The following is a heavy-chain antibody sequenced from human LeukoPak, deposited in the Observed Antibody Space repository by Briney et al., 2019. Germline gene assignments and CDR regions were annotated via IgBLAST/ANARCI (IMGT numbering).Heavy chain of an antibody. CDR1: GFSLSSSGVG. CDR2: IYWDGDK. V-gene: IGHV2-5*02. CDR3: AHRSGGWLNFDY. Sequence: ESGPTLVNPTQTLTLTCTFSGFSLSSSGVGVGWIRQPPGKALEWLALIYWDGDKRYSPSLKSRLTITKDTSKNQVVLTLTNMDPVDTATYYCAHRSGGWLNFDYWGQGTLVTVSS. J-gene: IGHJ4*02. D-gene: IGHD6-19*01.